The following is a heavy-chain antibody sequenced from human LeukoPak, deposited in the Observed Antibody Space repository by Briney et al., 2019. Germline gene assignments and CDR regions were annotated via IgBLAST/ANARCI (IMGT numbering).Heavy chain of an antibody. CDR2: IYSGGNT. CDR1: EFPVSSNY. CDR3: ARMPSWGGSDDYFAA. V-gene: IGHV3-53*01. D-gene: IGHD3-16*01. Sequence: GGSLRLSCAASEFPVSSNYMASVRQAPGKGLEWVSLIYSGGNTYYADSVKGRFTISRDNSKNTLYLQMNSLRADDTAVYYCARMPSWGGSDDYFAAWGEGTLVTVSS. J-gene: IGHJ4*02.